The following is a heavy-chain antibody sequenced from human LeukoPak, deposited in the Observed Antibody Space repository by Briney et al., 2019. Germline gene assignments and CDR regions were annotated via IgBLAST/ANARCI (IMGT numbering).Heavy chain of an antibody. CDR2: INPNSGGT. J-gene: IGHJ4*02. CDR1: GYTFTSYY. Sequence: ASVKVSCKASGYTFTSYYMHWVRQAPGQGLEWMGWINPNSGGTNYAQKFQGRVTMTRDTSISTAYMELSRLRSDDTAVYYCARDAPVLMVYATADDYWGQGTLVTVSS. D-gene: IGHD2-8*01. CDR3: ARDAPVLMVYATADDY. V-gene: IGHV1-2*02.